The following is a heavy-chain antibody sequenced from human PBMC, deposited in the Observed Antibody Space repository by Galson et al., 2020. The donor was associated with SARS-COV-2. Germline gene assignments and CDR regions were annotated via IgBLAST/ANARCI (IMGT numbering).Heavy chain of an antibody. D-gene: IGHD3-3*01. J-gene: IGHJ2*01. CDR3: GRTGSGYYRGWYFDL. CDR1: GYTFNSYG. CDR2: ISAYNGNT. V-gene: IGHV1-18*01. Sequence: ASVKVSCKASGYTFNSYGIGWVRQAPGQGLEWMGWISAYNGNTNYAQKFQGRVAMTTDTSTTTVYMELRSLRSNDTAVYYCGRTGSGYYRGWYFDLWGRGTLVTVS.